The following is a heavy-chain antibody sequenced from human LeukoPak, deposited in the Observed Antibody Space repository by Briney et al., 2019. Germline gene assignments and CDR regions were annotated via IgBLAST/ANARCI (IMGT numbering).Heavy chain of an antibody. J-gene: IGHJ6*02. CDR3: ARGTIPLDSSGPIPPYYYYGMDV. CDR1: GYTFTSYG. Sequence: EASVKVSCKASGYTFTSYGISWVRQAPGQGLEWMGWISAYNGNTNYAQKLQGRVTMTTDTSTSTAYMELRSLRSDDTAVYYCARGTIPLDSSGPIPPYYYYGMDVWGQGTTVTVSS. V-gene: IGHV1-18*01. CDR2: ISAYNGNT. D-gene: IGHD3-22*01.